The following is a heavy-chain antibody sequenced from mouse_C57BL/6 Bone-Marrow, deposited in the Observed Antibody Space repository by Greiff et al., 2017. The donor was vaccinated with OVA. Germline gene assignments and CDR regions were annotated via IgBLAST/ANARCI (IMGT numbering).Heavy chain of an antibody. CDR3: AHWWYFDV. J-gene: IGHJ1*03. CDR1: GYTFTSYC. CDR2: INPCSGYT. V-gene: IGHV1-7*01. Sequence: VQLQQSGAELAKPGASVKLSCKSSGYTFTSYCMHWVKQRPGQGLEWIGFINPCSGYTKYNQKFKDKATLTVDKSSSTAYLQLSSLTYEDSAVYYGAHWWYFDVWGKGTTVTVSS.